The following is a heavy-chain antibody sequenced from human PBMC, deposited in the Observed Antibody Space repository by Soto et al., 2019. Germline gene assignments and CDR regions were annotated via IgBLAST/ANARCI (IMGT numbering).Heavy chain of an antibody. Sequence: PGGSLRLSCAASGFTFSSNWMSWVRQAPGKGLEWVANIKQDGSVKYYVDSVKGRLTISRDNAKNSLFLQMDSLRVEDTAVYYCVRAIAAAGSAWGQGTLVTVSS. D-gene: IGHD6-13*01. CDR3: VRAIAAAGSA. CDR1: GFTFSSNW. V-gene: IGHV3-7*01. CDR2: IKQDGSVK. J-gene: IGHJ1*01.